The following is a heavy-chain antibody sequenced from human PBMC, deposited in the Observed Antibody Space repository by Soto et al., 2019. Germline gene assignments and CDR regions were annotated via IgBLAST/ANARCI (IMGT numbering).Heavy chain of an antibody. CDR3: ARAEGGGDRCDFDY. V-gene: IGHV4-61*01. J-gene: IGHJ4*02. CDR2: IYYSGST. CDR1: GGSVSSGSYY. D-gene: IGHD2-21*02. Sequence: SETLSLTCTVSGGSVSSGSYYWSWIRQPPGKGLEWIGYIYYSGSTNYNPSLKSRVTISVDTSKNQFSLKLSSVTAADTAVYYCARAEGGGDRCDFDYWRQGTLVTVTS.